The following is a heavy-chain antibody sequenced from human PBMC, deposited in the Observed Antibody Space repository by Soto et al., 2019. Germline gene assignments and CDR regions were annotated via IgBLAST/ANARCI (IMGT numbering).Heavy chain of an antibody. Sequence: QITLKESGPALVKPTQTLTLTCTFSGFSLSTSGVGVGWIRQPPGKALEWLALIYLDDDKRYRPSLKSRLTIAQDTSKNHVVLTMTNMDPVDTATYYCAHRPDSGWRFDYWGQGTLVTVSS. CDR1: GFSLSTSGVG. D-gene: IGHD6-19*01. J-gene: IGHJ4*02. CDR3: AHRPDSGWRFDY. CDR2: IYLDDDK. V-gene: IGHV2-5*02.